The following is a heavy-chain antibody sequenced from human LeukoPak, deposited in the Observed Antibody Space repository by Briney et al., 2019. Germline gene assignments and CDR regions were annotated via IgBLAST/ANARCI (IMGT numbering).Heavy chain of an antibody. V-gene: IGHV3-21*01. CDR1: GFTFSSYS. Sequence: GGSLRLSCAASGFTFSSYSMNWVREAPGKGRWWGSSIISSSSYIYYADSVKGGVTISRDTAKNTLYLQMYRLRDEDTAVYYFARDHGGSCCRDWGQGTLVTVSS. CDR3: ARDHGGSCCRD. CDR2: IISSSSYI. J-gene: IGHJ4*02. D-gene: IGHD2-15*01.